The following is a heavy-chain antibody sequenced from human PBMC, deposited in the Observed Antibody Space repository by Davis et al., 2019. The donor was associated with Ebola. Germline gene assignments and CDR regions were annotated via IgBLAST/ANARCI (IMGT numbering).Heavy chain of an antibody. CDR3: ARLWFGEVGFDY. D-gene: IGHD3-10*01. V-gene: IGHV1-2*06. Sequence: AASVKVSCKASGYTFTGQYIHWVRRAPGQGLEWLGRINPNSGGTNYAQKFQGRVTMTRDTSISTAYMELSRLRSDDTAVYYCARLWFGEVGFDYWGQGTLVTVSS. CDR1: GYTFTGQY. J-gene: IGHJ4*02. CDR2: INPNSGGT.